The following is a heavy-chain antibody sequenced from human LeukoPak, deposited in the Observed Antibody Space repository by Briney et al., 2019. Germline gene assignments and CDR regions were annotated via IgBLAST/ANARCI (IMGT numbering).Heavy chain of an antibody. J-gene: IGHJ4*02. CDR3: ARLRVGARSYYFDY. Sequence: PSETLSLTCTVSGASISTYHWSWIRQPPGEGLEWIGYIYNSGSTNYNPSIKSRVTISVDTSKNQFSLRLTSVTAADTAVYYCARLRVGARSYYFDYWGLGTLVTVSS. CDR1: GASISTYH. D-gene: IGHD2-2*01. V-gene: IGHV4-4*09. CDR2: IYNSGST.